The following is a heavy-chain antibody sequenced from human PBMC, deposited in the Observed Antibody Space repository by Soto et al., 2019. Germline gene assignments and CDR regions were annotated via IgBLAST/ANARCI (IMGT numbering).Heavy chain of an antibody. CDR1: GYTFADYG. D-gene: IGHD2-15*01. J-gene: IGHJ2*01. CDR2: IGPYNGNT. V-gene: IGHV1-18*01. CDR3: ARCYCTVGSCYTCWHFDL. Sequence: QAQLVQSGAEVKKPGASVKVSCQAGGYTFADYGISWVRQAPGQGLEWGGWIGPYNGNTNYAQNLQDRVTMTTDTSTNTAYMELRSLRADDTALYYCARCYCTVGSCYTCWHFDLWGRGTLLTVSS.